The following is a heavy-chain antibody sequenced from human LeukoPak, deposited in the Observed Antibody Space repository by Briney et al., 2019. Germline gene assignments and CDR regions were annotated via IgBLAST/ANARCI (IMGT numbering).Heavy chain of an antibody. D-gene: IGHD3-10*01. CDR3: ARETYYSPKGFDH. CDR1: GDSISSPVW. J-gene: IGHJ4*01. CDR2: IYHTGPT. V-gene: IGHV4-4*02. Sequence: PSETLSLTCAVSGDSISSPVWWTWVRPPPGKGLEWLGTIYHTGPTNLNPSLKSRLTISVDKSNNQFSLTLNSVTAADTAVYFCARETYYSPKGFDHWGQGSLVTVSA.